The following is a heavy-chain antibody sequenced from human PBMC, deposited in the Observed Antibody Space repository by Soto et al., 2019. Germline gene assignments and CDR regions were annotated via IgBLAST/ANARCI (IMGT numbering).Heavy chain of an antibody. V-gene: IGHV4-30-4*01. CDR3: ARDGYGGNSGAFDI. D-gene: IGHD4-17*01. CDR2: IYYSGST. CDR1: GGSISSGDYY. Sequence: SETLSLTCTVSGGSISSGDYYWSWIRQPPGKGLEWIGYIYYSGSTYYNPSLKSRVTISVDTSKNQFSLKLSSVTAADTAVYYCARDGYGGNSGAFDIWGQGTMVTVSS. J-gene: IGHJ3*02.